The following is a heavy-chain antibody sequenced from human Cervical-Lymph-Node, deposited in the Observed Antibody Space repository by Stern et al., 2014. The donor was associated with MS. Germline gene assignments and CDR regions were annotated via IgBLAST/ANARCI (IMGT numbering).Heavy chain of an antibody. D-gene: IGHD2-8*01. Sequence: VQLEESGPEVKNPGSSVRVSCKASGGTLNTSAINWVRQAPGQGLEWMGGIFPIFGATNYAQKFQGRLTVTADESTTTVYMELNSLMSEDTAIYYCARVRCPNGVCYPRLDYWGQGALVTVPS. CDR1: GGTLNTSA. CDR3: ARVRCPNGVCYPRLDY. CDR2: IFPIFGAT. J-gene: IGHJ4*02. V-gene: IGHV1-69*01.